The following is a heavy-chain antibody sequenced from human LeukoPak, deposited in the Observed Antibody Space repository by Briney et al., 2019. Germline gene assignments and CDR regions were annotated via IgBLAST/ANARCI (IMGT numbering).Heavy chain of an antibody. J-gene: IGHJ4*02. V-gene: IGHV3-20*04. CDR1: GFTFDDYG. Sequence: GGSLRLSCAASGFTFDDYGMSWVRQAPGKGLEWVSGINWNGGSTGYADSVKGRFTISRDNAKNSLYLQMNSLRAEDTASYYCARALWNYGSGSYYFDYWGQGTLVTVSS. CDR2: INWNGGST. D-gene: IGHD3-10*01. CDR3: ARALWNYGSGSYYFDY.